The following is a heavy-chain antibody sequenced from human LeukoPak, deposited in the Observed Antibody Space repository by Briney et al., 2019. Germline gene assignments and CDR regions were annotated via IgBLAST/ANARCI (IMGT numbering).Heavy chain of an antibody. J-gene: IGHJ5*02. D-gene: IGHD2-2*01. CDR1: GYTFTGYY. CDR2: INPSGGST. CDR3: ARDPNIVVVPAANWFDP. Sequence: GASVKVSCKASGYTFTGYYMHWVRQAPGQGLEWMGIINPSGGSTSYAQKFQGRVTMTRDTSTSTVYMELSSLRSEDTAVYYCARDPNIVVVPAANWFDPWGQGTLVTVSS. V-gene: IGHV1-46*01.